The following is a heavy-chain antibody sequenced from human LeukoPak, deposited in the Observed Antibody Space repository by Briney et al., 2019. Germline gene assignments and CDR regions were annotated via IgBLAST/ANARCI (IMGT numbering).Heavy chain of an antibody. CDR1: GGSISSNIYY. D-gene: IGHD1-26*01. CDR3: ASPSKWELSDLGC. J-gene: IGHJ4*01. Sequence: PSETLSLTCTVSGGSISSNIYYWAWIRQPPGKGLEWIGSIYHTGTTYYNPSLKSRVTISVDTSSNRFSLQLRSVTAADTATYYCASPSKWELSDLGCWGRGTLVTVSS. V-gene: IGHV4-39*01. CDR2: IYHTGTT.